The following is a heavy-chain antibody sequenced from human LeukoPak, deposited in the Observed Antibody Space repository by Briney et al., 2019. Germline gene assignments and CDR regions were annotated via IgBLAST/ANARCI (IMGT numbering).Heavy chain of an antibody. CDR2: ISSSSSTI. CDR3: ARDPLPYCGGDCYPVNWFDP. V-gene: IGHV3-48*01. Sequence: GSLRLSCAASGFTFSGYSMNWVRQAPGKGLEWVSYISSSSSTIYYADSVKGRFTISRDNAKNSLYLQMNSLRAEDTAVYYCARDPLPYCGGDCYPVNWFDPWGQGTLVTVSS. CDR1: GFTFSGYS. J-gene: IGHJ5*02. D-gene: IGHD2-21*01.